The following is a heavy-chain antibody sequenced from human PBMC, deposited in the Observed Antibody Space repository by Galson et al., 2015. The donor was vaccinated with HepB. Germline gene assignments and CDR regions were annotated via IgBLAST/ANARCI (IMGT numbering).Heavy chain of an antibody. V-gene: IGHV3-30*18. CDR2: ISYDGSNK. J-gene: IGHJ6*02. D-gene: IGHD6-19*01. CDR1: GFTFSSYG. Sequence: SLRLSCAASGFTFSSYGMHWVRQAPGKGLEWVAVISYDGSNKYYADSVKGRFAISRDNSKNTLYLQMNSLRAEDTAVYYCAKEHQTGQWLVKLRGDYYYGMDVWGPGTTVTVSS. CDR3: AKEHQTGQWLVKLRGDYYYGMDV.